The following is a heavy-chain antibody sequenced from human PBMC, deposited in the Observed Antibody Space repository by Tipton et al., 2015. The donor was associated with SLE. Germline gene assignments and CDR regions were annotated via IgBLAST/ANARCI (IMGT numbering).Heavy chain of an antibody. CDR3: ARGAPTTTVTTPYFDY. J-gene: IGHJ4*02. Sequence: QSGAEVKKPGSSVKVSCKASGVTFSSYAISWVRQAPGQGLEWMGGIIPIFGTANYAQKFQGRVTITTDESTSTAYMELSSLRSEDTAVYYCARGAPTTTVTTPYFDYWGQGTLVTVSS. CDR2: IIPIFGTA. D-gene: IGHD4-17*01. V-gene: IGHV1-69*05. CDR1: GVTFSSYA.